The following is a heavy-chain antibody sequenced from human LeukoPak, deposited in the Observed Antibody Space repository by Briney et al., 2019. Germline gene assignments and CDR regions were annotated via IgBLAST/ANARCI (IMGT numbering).Heavy chain of an antibody. CDR1: GGSISSYD. Sequence: PSETLSLTCTVSGGSISSYDWSWIRQPPGKGLEWIGNIYYSGSTNYNPSLKSRVTISVDTSKNQFSLRLSSVTAADTAVYYCARQSYTAYYYYGMDVWGQGTTVTVSS. V-gene: IGHV4-59*08. CDR2: IYYSGST. CDR3: ARQSYTAYYYYGMDV. D-gene: IGHD3-10*01. J-gene: IGHJ6*02.